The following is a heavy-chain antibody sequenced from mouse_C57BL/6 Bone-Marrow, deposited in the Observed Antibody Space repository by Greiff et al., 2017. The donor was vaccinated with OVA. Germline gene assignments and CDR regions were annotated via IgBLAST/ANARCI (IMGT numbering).Heavy chain of an antibody. D-gene: IGHD1-1*01. CDR1: GFTFSDYY. CDR2: INYDGSST. V-gene: IGHV5-16*01. CDR3: ARWIYGHYFDY. Sequence: EVKLVESEGGLVQPGSSMKLSCTASGFTFSDYYMAWVRQVPEKGLEWVANINYDGSSTYYLDSLKSRFIISRDNAKNILYLQMSSLKSEDTATYYCARWIYGHYFDYWGQGTTLTVSS. J-gene: IGHJ2*01.